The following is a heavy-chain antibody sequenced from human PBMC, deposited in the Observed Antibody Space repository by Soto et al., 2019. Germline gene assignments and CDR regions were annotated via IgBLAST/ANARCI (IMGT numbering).Heavy chain of an antibody. J-gene: IGHJ4*02. CDR1: GGTFSSYT. CDR2: IIPILGIA. Sequence: QVQLVQSGAEVKKPGSSVKVSCKASGGTFSSYTISWVRQAPGQGLEWMGRIIPILGIANYAQKFQGRVTITADKSTSTAYMELSSLRCEDTAVYYGASWASGGSANFDYWGQGTLVTVSS. D-gene: IGHD2-15*01. CDR3: ASWASGGSANFDY. V-gene: IGHV1-69*02.